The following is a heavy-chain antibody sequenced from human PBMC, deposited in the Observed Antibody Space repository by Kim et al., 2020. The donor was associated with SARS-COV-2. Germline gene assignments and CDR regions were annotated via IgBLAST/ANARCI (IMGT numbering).Heavy chain of an antibody. D-gene: IGHD3-10*01. CDR1: GGSFSGYY. Sequence: SETLSLTCAVYGGSFSGYYCSWIRQPPGKGLEWIGEINHSGSTNYNPSLKSRVTISVDTSKNQFSLKLSSVTAADTAVYYCARGLRITMVRGVIRRQGYYFDYWGQGTLVTVSS. CDR3: ARGLRITMVRGVIRRQGYYFDY. CDR2: INHSGST. V-gene: IGHV4-34*01. J-gene: IGHJ4*02.